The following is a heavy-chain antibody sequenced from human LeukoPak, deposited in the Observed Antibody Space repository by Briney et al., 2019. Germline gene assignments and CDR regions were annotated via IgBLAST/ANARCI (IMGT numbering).Heavy chain of an antibody. V-gene: IGHV3-74*01. J-gene: IGHJ4*02. CDR3: ARGAWTAYYFDY. CDR1: GFTFSEYW. Sequence: PGGSLRLSCEASGFTFSEYWIHWVRQAPGKGLVWVSRIKGDGISTNYADSVKGRFTISRDNAKNTVYLQMNSLGAEDSAIYYCARGAWTAYYFDYWGQGTLVTVSS. D-gene: IGHD3/OR15-3a*01. CDR2: IKGDGIST.